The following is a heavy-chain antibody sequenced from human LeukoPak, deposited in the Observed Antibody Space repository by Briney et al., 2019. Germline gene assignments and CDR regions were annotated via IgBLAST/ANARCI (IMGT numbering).Heavy chain of an antibody. V-gene: IGHV3-23*01. Sequence: GGSLRLSCAASGFTFSSYAMSWVRQAPGKGLEWVSAISGSGGSTYYADSVKGRFTISRDNSKNTLYLQMNSLRAEDTAVYYCANDLAAMVYYDAFDIWGQGTMVTVSS. J-gene: IGHJ3*02. CDR2: ISGSGGST. CDR1: GFTFSSYA. CDR3: ANDLAAMVYYDAFDI. D-gene: IGHD5-18*01.